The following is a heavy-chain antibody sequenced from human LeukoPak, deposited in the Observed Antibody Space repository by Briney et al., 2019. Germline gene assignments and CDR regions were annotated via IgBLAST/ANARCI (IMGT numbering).Heavy chain of an antibody. CDR1: GFTFSSYS. V-gene: IGHV3-48*02. J-gene: IGHJ6*02. Sequence: GGSLRLSCAASGFTFSSYSMNWVRQAPGKGLEWVSYISSSSSTIYYADSVKGRFTISRDNAKNSLYLQMNSLRDEDTAVYYCARVPAGIYSYGPNYYYYGMDVWGQGTTVTVSS. CDR2: ISSSSSTI. D-gene: IGHD5-18*01. CDR3: ARVPAGIYSYGPNYYYYGMDV.